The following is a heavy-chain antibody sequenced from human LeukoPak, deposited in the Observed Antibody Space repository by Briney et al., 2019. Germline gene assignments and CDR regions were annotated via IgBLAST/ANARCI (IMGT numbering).Heavy chain of an antibody. CDR2: ISAYNGNT. CDR3: ARHSEYGSGSHTKLGYMDV. J-gene: IGHJ6*03. Sequence: ASVKVSCKASGYTFTSYGISWVRQAPGQGREWMGWISAYNGNTNYAQKLQGRVTMTTDTSTSTANMELRSLRSDDTAVYYCARHSEYGSGSHTKLGYMDVWGKGTTVTVSS. D-gene: IGHD3-10*01. CDR1: GYTFTSYG. V-gene: IGHV1-18*01.